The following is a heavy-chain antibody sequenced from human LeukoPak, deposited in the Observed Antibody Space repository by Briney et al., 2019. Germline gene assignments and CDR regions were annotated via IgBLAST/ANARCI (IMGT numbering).Heavy chain of an antibody. CDR2: ISGSGGSK. D-gene: IGHD6-19*01. J-gene: IGHJ4*02. V-gene: IGHV3-23*01. CDR3: AKVYSSGWYDGGYFDY. Sequence: GGSLRLSCAASGFTFSSYAMSWVRQAPGKGLEWVSAISGSGGSKYYADSVKGRFTISRDNSKNTLYLQMNSLRAEDTAVYYCAKVYSSGWYDGGYFDYWGQGTLVTVSS. CDR1: GFTFSSYA.